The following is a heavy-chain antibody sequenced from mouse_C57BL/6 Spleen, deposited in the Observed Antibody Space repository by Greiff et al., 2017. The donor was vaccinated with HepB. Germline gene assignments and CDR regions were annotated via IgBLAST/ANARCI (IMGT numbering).Heavy chain of an antibody. D-gene: IGHD1-1*01. Sequence: EVQRVESGPGLVKPSQSLSLTCSVTGYSITSGYYWNWIRQFPGNKLEWMGYISYDGSNNYNPSLKNRISITRDTSKNQFFLKLNSVTTEDTATYYCARSRGSSYVDYWGQGTTLTVSS. CDR1: GYSITSGYY. J-gene: IGHJ2*01. CDR3: ARSRGSSYVDY. CDR2: ISYDGSN. V-gene: IGHV3-6*01.